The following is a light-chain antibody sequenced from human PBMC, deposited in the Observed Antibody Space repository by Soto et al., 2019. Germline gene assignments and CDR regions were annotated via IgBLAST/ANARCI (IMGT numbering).Light chain of an antibody. Sequence: EIVLKQSPCTLSLSQGERATLSCRASQSVSRSYLVWHQQKPGKAPRLLIYAASRRATGIPERFSGSGSGTDFTLTISRLEPEDFALYYCQQCGSSPWTFGQGTKVDIK. V-gene: IGKV3-20*01. CDR3: QQCGSSPWT. J-gene: IGKJ1*01. CDR2: AAS. CDR1: QSVSRSY.